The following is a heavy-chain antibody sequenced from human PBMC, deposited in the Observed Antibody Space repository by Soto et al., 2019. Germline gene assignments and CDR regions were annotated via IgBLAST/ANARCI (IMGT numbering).Heavy chain of an antibody. CDR2: INAGNGNT. V-gene: IGHV1-3*01. CDR1: GYTFTSYA. Sequence: ASVKVSCKASGYTFTSYAMHWVRQAPGQRLEWMGWINAGNGNTKYSQKFQGRVTITRDTSASTAYMELSSLRSEDTAVYYCAREPPRGATEYYGMDVWGQGTTVTVYS. J-gene: IGHJ6*02. D-gene: IGHD1-26*01. CDR3: AREPPRGATEYYGMDV.